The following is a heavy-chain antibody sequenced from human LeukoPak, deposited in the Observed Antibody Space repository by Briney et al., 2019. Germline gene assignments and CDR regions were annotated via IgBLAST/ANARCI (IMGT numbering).Heavy chain of an antibody. CDR3: ATYRQVLLPFES. J-gene: IGHJ4*02. Sequence: GGSLRLSCAASGFTFSSYSMNWVRQAPGKGLEWVSSIFPSGGEIHYADSVRGRFTISRDNSKSTLSLQVNSLRAEDTAIYYCATYRQVLLPFESWGQGTLVTVSS. CDR1: GFTFSSYS. D-gene: IGHD2-8*02. CDR2: IFPSGGEI. V-gene: IGHV3-21*04.